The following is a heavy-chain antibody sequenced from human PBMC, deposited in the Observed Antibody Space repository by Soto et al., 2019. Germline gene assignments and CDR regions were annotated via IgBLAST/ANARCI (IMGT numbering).Heavy chain of an antibody. J-gene: IGHJ2*01. D-gene: IGHD6-19*01. CDR3: AGPSSGWSAHTGPGYFDL. Sequence: EVQLVETGGGLIQPGGSLRLSCAASGFTVSSNYTSWVRQAPGKGLEWVSVIYSGGSTYYADSVKGRFTISRDNSKNTLYLQMNSLRAEDTAVYYCAGPSSGWSAHTGPGYFDLWGRGTLVTVSS. CDR1: GFTVSSNY. CDR2: IYSGGST. V-gene: IGHV3-53*02.